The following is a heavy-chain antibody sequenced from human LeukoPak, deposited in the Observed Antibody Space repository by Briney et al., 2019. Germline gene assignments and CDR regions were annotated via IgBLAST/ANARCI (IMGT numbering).Heavy chain of an antibody. CDR3: ARGSVVRARRELDL. V-gene: IGHV4-34*01. CDR2: INHSGST. CDR1: SGSFSGYY. J-gene: IGHJ5*02. D-gene: IGHD3-10*01. Sequence: PSETLSLTCAVYSGSFSGYYWSCIPQPPGKGLEWIGEINHSGSTNYNPSLKSPVTISVDTSKKELSMKMSSVNAADTAVYYCARGSVVRARRELDLWGQGTLVTVSS.